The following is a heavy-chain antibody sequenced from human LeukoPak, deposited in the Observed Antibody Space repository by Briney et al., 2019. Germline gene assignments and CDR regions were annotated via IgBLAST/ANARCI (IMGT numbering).Heavy chain of an antibody. Sequence: GGSLRLSCVASGFTFSSSSMSWVRQAPGKGLEWVANIKQDGSEQYYVDSVKGRFTLSRDNAKHSLYLQMNSLRAEDTAVYYCAKDPLVNSQEYFDYWGQGTLVTVSS. CDR2: IKQDGSEQ. CDR3: AKDPLVNSQEYFDY. J-gene: IGHJ4*02. D-gene: IGHD2/OR15-2a*01. CDR1: GFTFSSSS. V-gene: IGHV3-7*05.